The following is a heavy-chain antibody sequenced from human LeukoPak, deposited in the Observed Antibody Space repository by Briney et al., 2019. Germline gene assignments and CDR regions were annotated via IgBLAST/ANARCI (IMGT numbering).Heavy chain of an antibody. J-gene: IGHJ3*02. CDR2: IYYSGST. D-gene: IGHD3-16*02. CDR1: GGSISSSSYY. Sequence: SETLSLTCTVSGGSISSSSYYWGWIRQPPGKGLEWIGSIYYSGSTYYNPSLKSRVTISVDTSKNQFSLKLSSVTAADTAVYFCARGSRVWGSYRDDGFDIWGQGTMVTVSS. V-gene: IGHV4-39*07. CDR3: ARGSRVWGSYRDDGFDI.